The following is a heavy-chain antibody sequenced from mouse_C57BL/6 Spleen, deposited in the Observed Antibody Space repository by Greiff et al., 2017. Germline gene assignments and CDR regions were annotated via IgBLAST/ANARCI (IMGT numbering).Heavy chain of an antibody. D-gene: IGHD1-1*01. CDR1: GYTFTSYW. J-gene: IGHJ2*01. Sequence: QVQLQQPGAELVRAGSSVKLSCKASGYTFTSYWMHWVKQRPIQGLEWIGNIDPSDSETHYNQKFKDKATLTVDKSSSTAYMQLSSLTSEDSAVYYCARGGRDYFDYWGQGTTLTVSS. CDR3: ARGGRDYFDY. V-gene: IGHV1-52*01. CDR2: IDPSDSET.